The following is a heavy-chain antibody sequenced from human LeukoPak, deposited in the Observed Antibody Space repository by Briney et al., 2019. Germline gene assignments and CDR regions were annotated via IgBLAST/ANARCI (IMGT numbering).Heavy chain of an antibody. CDR3: ATDKSCSGGSCYPFFDY. Sequence: GASVKVSCKASGYTFTGYYMHWVRQAPGQGLEWMGWINPNSGGTNYAQKFQGRVTMTRDTSISTAYMELSRLRSDDTAVYYCATDKSCSGGSCYPFFDYWGQGTLVTVSS. D-gene: IGHD2-15*01. CDR1: GYTFTGYY. J-gene: IGHJ4*02. CDR2: INPNSGGT. V-gene: IGHV1-2*02.